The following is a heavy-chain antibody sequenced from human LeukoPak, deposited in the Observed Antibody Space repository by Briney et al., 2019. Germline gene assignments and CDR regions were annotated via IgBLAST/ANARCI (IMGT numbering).Heavy chain of an antibody. J-gene: IGHJ4*02. Sequence: GGSLRLSCAASGFTVTSNYMNWVRQAPGKGLEWVSVIDRGGSKYYADSVKGRFTISRDNSKNTLYLQMNSLRAEDTAVYYCAKSERAQSTVDYWGQGTLVTVSS. CDR3: AKSERAQSTVDY. V-gene: IGHV3-53*01. CDR1: GFTVTSNY. CDR2: IDRGGSK. D-gene: IGHD4-17*01.